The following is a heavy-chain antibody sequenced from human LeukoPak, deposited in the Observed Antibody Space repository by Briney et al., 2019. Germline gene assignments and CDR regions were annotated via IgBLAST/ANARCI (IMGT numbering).Heavy chain of an antibody. CDR1: GFTFSSYA. J-gene: IGHJ6*03. D-gene: IGHD6-19*01. Sequence: PGGSLRLSCAASGFTFSSYAMSWVRHAPGKGREWVSGINWNGGSTVYGESVKGRFTISRDNAKHSLYLQMNSLRAEDTALYYCAREGFRTRGYSSGWYSGYYYYYMDVWGKGTTVTVSS. CDR2: INWNGGST. CDR3: AREGFRTRGYSSGWYSGYYYYYMDV. V-gene: IGHV3-20*04.